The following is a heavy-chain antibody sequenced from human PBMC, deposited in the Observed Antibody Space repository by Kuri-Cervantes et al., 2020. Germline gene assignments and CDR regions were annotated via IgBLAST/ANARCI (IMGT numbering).Heavy chain of an antibody. CDR1: GYTFTSYG. J-gene: IGHJ3*01. CDR3: ARAGYCSGGSCHAFDV. CDR2: ISAYNGNT. Sequence: ASVNVSCKASGYTFTSYGISWLRQAPGQGLECMGWISAYNGNTNYAQKLQGRVTMTKDTSKSTAYMELRSLRSDDSAVYYCARAGYCSGGSCHAFDVWGQGTMVTVSS. D-gene: IGHD2-15*01. V-gene: IGHV1-18*01.